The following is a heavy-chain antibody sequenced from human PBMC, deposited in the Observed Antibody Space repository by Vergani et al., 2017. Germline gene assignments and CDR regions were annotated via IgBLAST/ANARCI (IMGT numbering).Heavy chain of an antibody. CDR3: ARMGGYDEGDAFRIVYFDS. CDR1: GDSISSGVYY. J-gene: IGHJ4*02. V-gene: IGHV4-31*03. CDR2: IYSTGST. D-gene: IGHD3-22*01. Sequence: QVQLQESGPGLVKPSQTLSLTCSVSGDSISSGVYYWNWIRQHPGKGLEWIVYIYSTGSTHHNPSLRRRINMSVDTSKNQFSLKLNSVTAADTAMYYCARMGGYDEGDAFRIVYFDSWGPGILVTVSS.